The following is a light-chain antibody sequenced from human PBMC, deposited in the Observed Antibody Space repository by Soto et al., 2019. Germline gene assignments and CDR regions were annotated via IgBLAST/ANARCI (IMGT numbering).Light chain of an antibody. CDR2: RAS. CDR1: QSINSW. V-gene: IGKV1-5*03. CDR3: QQNNSYFFT. J-gene: IGKJ3*01. Sequence: DIQMTQSPSTLSASVGDRVNITCRASQSINSWLAWYQQKPGKAPKLLIYRASDLQTGVPSRFSGSGSGTEFTLTISSLQTDYFATYYCQQNNSYFFTFGPGTKVDVK.